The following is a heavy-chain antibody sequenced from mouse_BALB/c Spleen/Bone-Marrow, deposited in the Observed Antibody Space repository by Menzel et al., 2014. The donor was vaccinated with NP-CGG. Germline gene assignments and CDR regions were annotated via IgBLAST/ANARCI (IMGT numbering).Heavy chain of an antibody. J-gene: IGHJ4*01. CDR3: TRDQFISTATRAMDY. CDR1: GFTFSSYV. V-gene: IGHV5-9-4*01. CDR2: ISSGGRYT. Sequence: EVKLVESGGGLVKPGGSLKLSCAASGFTFSSYVMSWVRQSPEKRLEWVAEISSGGRYTYYPDTVTGRLTISRDNAKNTLYLEMISLRSEDTAMYYCTRDQFISTATRAMDYWGQGTPVTDAS. D-gene: IGHD1-2*01.